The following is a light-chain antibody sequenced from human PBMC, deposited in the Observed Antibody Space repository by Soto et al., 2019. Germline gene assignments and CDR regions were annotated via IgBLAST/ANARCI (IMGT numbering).Light chain of an antibody. CDR1: SSDVGGYNY. CDR3: SSYAGRNDVV. Sequence: QSVLTQPPSASGSPGQSVTMSCTGTSSDVGGYNYVSWYQQYPGRAPKLIIYEVSQRPSGVPDRFSGSKSGNTASLTVSGLQAEDEADYYCSSYAGRNDVVFGTGTKLTVL. J-gene: IGLJ1*01. V-gene: IGLV2-8*01. CDR2: EVS.